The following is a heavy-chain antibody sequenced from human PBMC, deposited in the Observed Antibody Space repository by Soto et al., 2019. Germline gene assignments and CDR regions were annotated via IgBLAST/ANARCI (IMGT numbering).Heavy chain of an antibody. CDR2: IYWDDDK. D-gene: IGHD2-15*01. J-gene: IGHJ6*02. V-gene: IGHV2-5*02. Sequence: QITLKESGPTLVKPTQTLTLTCTFSGFSLSTRGVGVSWIRQPPGKALEWLALIYWDDDKRYSPFLKSRLTITTDTSKNQVVLTMTNIDPVDTATYYCAHKGGRGAAMDVWGQWTTVTVSS. CDR3: AHKGGRGAAMDV. CDR1: GFSLSTRGVG.